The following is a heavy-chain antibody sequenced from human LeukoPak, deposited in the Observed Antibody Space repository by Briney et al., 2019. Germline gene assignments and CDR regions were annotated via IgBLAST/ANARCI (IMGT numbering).Heavy chain of an antibody. CDR1: GYTFTSYD. CDR2: MNPNSGNT. CDR3: ARTWYSSGWNDY. J-gene: IGHJ4*02. V-gene: IGHV1-8*01. D-gene: IGHD6-19*01. Sequence: GASVKVSCKASGYTFTSYDINWVRQATGQGLEWMGWMNPNSGNTGYAQKFQGRVTMTRNTSISTAYMELSSLRSDDTAVYYCARTWYSSGWNDYWGQGTLVTVSS.